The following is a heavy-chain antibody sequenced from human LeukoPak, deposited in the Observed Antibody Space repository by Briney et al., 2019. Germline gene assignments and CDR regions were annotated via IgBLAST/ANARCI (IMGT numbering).Heavy chain of an antibody. CDR1: QFNFNKFG. Sequence: PGGSLRLSCATSQFNFNKFGMTWVRQAPGKGLERVSSISGNGGSTQYADSVQGRFAISRDNSKNTLYLQMNSLRAEDTAVYFCAKDPNGDYIGTFDIWGQGTMVTVSS. CDR3: AKDPNGDYIGTFDI. CDR2: ISGNGGST. D-gene: IGHD4-17*01. J-gene: IGHJ3*02. V-gene: IGHV3-23*01.